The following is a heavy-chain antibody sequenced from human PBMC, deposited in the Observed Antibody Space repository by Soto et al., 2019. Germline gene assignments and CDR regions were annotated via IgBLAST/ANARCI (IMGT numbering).Heavy chain of an antibody. V-gene: IGHV5-10-1*01. CDR2: IDPTDSYT. J-gene: IGHJ3*01. D-gene: IGHD2-21*02. CDR3: ARRVPVPARDAFDV. Sequence: PGESLKISCKGSGYTFTTYWISWVRQMPGKGLEWMGRIDPTDSYTNYSPSFEGHVTISADKSVTTAYLQWSSLKASDTAMYYCARRVPVPARDAFDVWGQGTMVTVSS. CDR1: GYTFTTYW.